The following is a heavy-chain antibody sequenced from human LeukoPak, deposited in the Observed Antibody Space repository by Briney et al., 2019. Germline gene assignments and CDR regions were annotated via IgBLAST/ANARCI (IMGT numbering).Heavy chain of an antibody. Sequence: GRSLRLSCAASGFTFSSYAMHWVRQAPCKGLEWVAVISYDGSNKYYADSVKGRFTISRDNSKNTLYLQMNSLRAEDTAVYYCARAERRRPFCGGDCYFDYWGQGTLVTVSS. J-gene: IGHJ4*02. CDR1: GFTFSSYA. CDR2: ISYDGSNK. V-gene: IGHV3-30-3*01. CDR3: ARAERRRPFCGGDCYFDY. D-gene: IGHD2-21*01.